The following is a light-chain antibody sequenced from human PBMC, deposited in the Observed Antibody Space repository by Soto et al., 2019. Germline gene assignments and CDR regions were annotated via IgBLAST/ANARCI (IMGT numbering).Light chain of an antibody. V-gene: IGLV1-40*01. Sequence: QSVLTQPSSVSGGPGQRVTISCTGSSPNIGAGYEVHWYQQLPGTAPKLLIYGNNNRPSGVPDRFSGSKSGTSASLAITGLQSADEADYYCQSYDSSLSGYVLGIGTKVTVL. CDR3: QSYDSSLSGYV. J-gene: IGLJ1*01. CDR1: SPNIGAGYE. CDR2: GNN.